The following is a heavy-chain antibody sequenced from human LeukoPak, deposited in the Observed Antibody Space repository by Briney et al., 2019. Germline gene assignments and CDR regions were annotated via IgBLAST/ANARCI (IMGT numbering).Heavy chain of an antibody. CDR1: GFTFSSYS. J-gene: IGHJ4*02. V-gene: IGHV3-21*01. Sequence: GGSLRLSCAASGFTFSSYSMNWVRQAPGKGLEWVTSISSSSSYIYYADSVKGRFTISRDNAKNSLYLQMISLRAEDTAVYYCARGVFGGVIVPFDYWGQGTLVTVSS. CDR3: ARGVFGGVIVPFDY. CDR2: ISSSSSYI. D-gene: IGHD3-16*02.